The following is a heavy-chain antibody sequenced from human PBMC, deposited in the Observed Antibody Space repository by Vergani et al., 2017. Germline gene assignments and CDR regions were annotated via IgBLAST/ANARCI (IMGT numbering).Heavy chain of an antibody. J-gene: IGHJ4*02. V-gene: IGHV1-46*03. Sequence: QVQLVQSGAEVGKPGASVKISCKAFGYPFTAYYIHWVRQAPEQGLEWVGVISPDGFSTFYAQKFQGRVTITRDTSTSTVYVEVTSLRSDNTAVYYCAREAPLNGFFDYWGQGTLVTVSS. D-gene: IGHD2-8*01. CDR2: ISPDGFST. CDR3: AREAPLNGFFDY. CDR1: GYPFTAYY.